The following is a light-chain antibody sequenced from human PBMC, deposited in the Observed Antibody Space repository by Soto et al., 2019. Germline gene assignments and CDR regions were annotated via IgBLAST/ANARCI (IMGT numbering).Light chain of an antibody. V-gene: IGLV2-8*01. Sequence: QSALSQPPSASGSPGQSVTISCTGTSSDVGGYNYVSWYQHHPGKAPKLMIYEVNKRPSGVPDRFSGSKSGNTASLTVSGLQAEVDSDYYCSSYAGSNNVVFGGGTKLTVL. CDR1: SSDVGGYNY. CDR2: EVN. J-gene: IGLJ2*01. CDR3: SSYAGSNNVV.